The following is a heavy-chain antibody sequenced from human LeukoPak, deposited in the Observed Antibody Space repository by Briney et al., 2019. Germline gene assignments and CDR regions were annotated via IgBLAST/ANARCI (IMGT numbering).Heavy chain of an antibody. V-gene: IGHV3-33*01. CDR2: IWYDGSNK. Sequence: PGGSLRLSCAASGFTFSSYGMHWVRQAPGKGLEWVAVIWYDGSNKYYADSVKGRFTISRDNSKNTLYLQMNSLRAEDTAVYYCATSFCGGDCFELDYWGQGTLVIVSS. J-gene: IGHJ4*02. CDR3: ATSFCGGDCFELDY. D-gene: IGHD2-21*02. CDR1: GFTFSSYG.